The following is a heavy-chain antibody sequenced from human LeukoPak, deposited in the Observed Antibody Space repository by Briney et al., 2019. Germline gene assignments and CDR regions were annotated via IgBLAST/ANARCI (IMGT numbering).Heavy chain of an antibody. Sequence: GGSLRLSCAASGFTFDDYGMSWVRQAPGKGLEWVANIKQDGSEKYYVDSVKGRFTISRDNAKNSLYLQMNSLRAEDTAVYYCARGLFCGGDCLPTYYYYMDVWGKGTTVTVPS. D-gene: IGHD2-21*02. J-gene: IGHJ6*03. CDR2: IKQDGSEK. CDR3: ARGLFCGGDCLPTYYYYMDV. CDR1: GFTFDDYG. V-gene: IGHV3-7*01.